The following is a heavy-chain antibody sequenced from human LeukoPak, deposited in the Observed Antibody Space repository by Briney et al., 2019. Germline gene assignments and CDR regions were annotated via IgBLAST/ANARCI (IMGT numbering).Heavy chain of an antibody. J-gene: IGHJ6*03. CDR1: GFTFSSYG. CDR3: AKALGSGTLFPYMDV. V-gene: IGHV3-30*02. D-gene: IGHD3-10*01. Sequence: PGGSLRLSCEASGFTFSSYGMHWVRQGPGKGLEWVGFIRYDGRDKNYGDSLKGRFTISRDNSKNTMYLQISSLRADDTAVYYCAKALGSGTLFPYMDVWGKGTTVTVSS. CDR2: IRYDGRDK.